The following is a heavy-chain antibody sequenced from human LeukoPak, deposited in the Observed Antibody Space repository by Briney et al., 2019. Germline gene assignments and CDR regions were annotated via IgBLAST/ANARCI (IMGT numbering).Heavy chain of an antibody. V-gene: IGHV1-2*02. CDR3: ARPASVHTNWFDP. CDR2: INPDSGCT. Sequence: ASVKVCCKASGYTFNGYYMHWERQAPGQGLEWMGWINPDSGCTNYAQKSQGRVTMTRDTSISTAYMELSRLRSDDTAVYYCARPASVHTNWFDPWGQGTLVTVSS. J-gene: IGHJ5*02. CDR1: GYTFNGYY.